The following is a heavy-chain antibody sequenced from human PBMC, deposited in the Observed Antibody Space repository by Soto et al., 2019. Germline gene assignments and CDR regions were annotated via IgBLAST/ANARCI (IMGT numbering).Heavy chain of an antibody. J-gene: IGHJ6*02. Sequence: SVKVSCKASGGTFSSYAISWVRQAPGQGLEWMGGIIPIFGTANYAQKFQGRVTITADKSTSTAYMELSSLRSEDTAVYYCARPAVAGTFYYGMEVWGQGTTVTVSS. V-gene: IGHV1-69*06. CDR3: ARPAVAGTFYYGMEV. CDR1: GGTFSSYA. CDR2: IIPIFGTA. D-gene: IGHD6-19*01.